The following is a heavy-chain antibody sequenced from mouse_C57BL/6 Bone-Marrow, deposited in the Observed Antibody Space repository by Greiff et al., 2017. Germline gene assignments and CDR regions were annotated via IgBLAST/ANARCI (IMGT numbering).Heavy chain of an antibody. J-gene: IGHJ2*01. CDR3: ARAPYYYGSSPYFDY. Sequence: QVQLKQPGAELVKPGASVKLSCKASGYTFTSYWMQWVKQRPGQGLEWIGEIDPSDSYTNYNQKFKGKATLTVDTSSSTAYMQLSSLTSEDSAVYYCARAPYYYGSSPYFDYWGQGTTLTVSS. CDR2: IDPSDSYT. CDR1: GYTFTSYW. V-gene: IGHV1-50*01. D-gene: IGHD1-1*01.